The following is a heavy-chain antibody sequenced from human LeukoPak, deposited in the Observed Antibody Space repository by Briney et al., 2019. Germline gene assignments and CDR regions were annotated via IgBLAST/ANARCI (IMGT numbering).Heavy chain of an antibody. V-gene: IGHV3-30-3*01. Sequence: HPGGSLRLSCAASGFTFSGYAMHWVRQAPGEGLEWVAVISYDGSIKHYTDSVKGRFTISRDNSKNTLYLQMSSLRPEDTAVYYCASIFWGYCSSTSCYVDYWGQGTLVSVSS. CDR3: ASIFWGYCSSTSCYVDY. J-gene: IGHJ4*02. D-gene: IGHD2-2*01. CDR1: GFTFSGYA. CDR2: ISYDGSIK.